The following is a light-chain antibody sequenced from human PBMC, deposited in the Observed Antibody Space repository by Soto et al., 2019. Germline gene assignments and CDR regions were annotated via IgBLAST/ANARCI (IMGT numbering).Light chain of an antibody. J-gene: IGKJ3*01. CDR3: MQALQTGT. Sequence: DIVMTQSPLSLPVTPGEPASISCRSSQSLLHSNGYNYLDRYLQKPGQSPQLLIYLGSNRASGDPNRFSDSGSGTDFTLKISRVEAEYVGVYYCMQALQTGTFGPGTKVDIK. V-gene: IGKV2-28*01. CDR1: QSLLHSNGYNY. CDR2: LGS.